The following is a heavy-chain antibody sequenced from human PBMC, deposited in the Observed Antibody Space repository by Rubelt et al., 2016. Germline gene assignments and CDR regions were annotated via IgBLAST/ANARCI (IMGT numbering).Heavy chain of an antibody. CDR3: ARHWVTTIRGYWYVDL. V-gene: IGHV4-59*08. CDR1: GGSISSYY. CDR2: IYYSGST. D-gene: IGHD5-12*01. J-gene: IGHJ2*01. Sequence: QVQLQESGPGLVKPSETLSLTCTVSGGSISSYYWSWIRQPPGKGLEWIGSIYYSGSTYYNPSLKSRVTISVDTSKNQFSLKLGAGTAADTSVYYCARHWVTTIRGYWYVDLWGRGTLVTVSS.